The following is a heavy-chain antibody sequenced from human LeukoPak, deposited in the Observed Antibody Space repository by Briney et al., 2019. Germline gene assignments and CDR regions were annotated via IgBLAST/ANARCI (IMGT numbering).Heavy chain of an antibody. Sequence: GGSLRLSCAASGFTFSDYYMGWIRQAPGKGLEWVSYISSSGSTIYYADSVKGRFTISRDNAKNSLYLQMNSLRAEDTAVYYCARSYGSGSYYTSVWGQGTLVTVSS. D-gene: IGHD3-10*01. CDR3: ARSYGSGSYYTSV. J-gene: IGHJ4*02. V-gene: IGHV3-11*04. CDR1: GFTFSDYY. CDR2: ISSSGSTI.